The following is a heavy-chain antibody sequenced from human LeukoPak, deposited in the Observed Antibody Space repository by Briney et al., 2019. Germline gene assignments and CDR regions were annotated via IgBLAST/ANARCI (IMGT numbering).Heavy chain of an antibody. CDR1: GGSISSGGYY. CDR2: IYYSGST. Sequence: SETLSLTCTVSGGSISSGGYYWSWIRQHPGKGLEWIGYIYYSGSTYYNPSLKSRVTISVDTSKNQFSLKLSSVTAADTAVYYCARDVGGYYYGNFEYWGRESWSPSPQ. J-gene: IGHJ4*02. CDR3: ARDVGGYYYGNFEY. D-gene: IGHD3-22*01. V-gene: IGHV4-31*03.